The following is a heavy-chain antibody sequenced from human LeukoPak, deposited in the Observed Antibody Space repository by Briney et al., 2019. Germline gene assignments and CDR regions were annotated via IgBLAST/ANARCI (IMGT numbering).Heavy chain of an antibody. CDR1: GYSSTSYW. CDR2: IYPGDSDT. V-gene: IGHV5-51*01. J-gene: IGHJ3*02. D-gene: IGHD3-10*01. Sequence: GESLKISCKGSGYSSTSYWIGWVRQMPGKGLEWMGIIYPGDSDTRYSPSFQGQVTISADKSISTAYLQWSSLKASDTAMYYCARHVPTMVRGVIPGAFDIWGQGTMVTVSS. CDR3: ARHVPTMVRGVIPGAFDI.